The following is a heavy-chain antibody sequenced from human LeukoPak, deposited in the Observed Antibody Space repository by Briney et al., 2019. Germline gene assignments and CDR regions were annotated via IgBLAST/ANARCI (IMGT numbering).Heavy chain of an antibody. Sequence: GGSLRLSCAASGFTFSIYAMSWVRQAPGKGLEWVSAISGSGGTAYYADSVKGRFTISRDNSKTTLYLQMDSLRADDTALYYCARDMYYYGTASPYKALDYWGQGTLVTVSP. CDR3: ARDMYYYGTASPYKALDY. V-gene: IGHV3-23*01. CDR1: GFTFSIYA. CDR2: ISGSGGTA. J-gene: IGHJ4*02. D-gene: IGHD3-10*01.